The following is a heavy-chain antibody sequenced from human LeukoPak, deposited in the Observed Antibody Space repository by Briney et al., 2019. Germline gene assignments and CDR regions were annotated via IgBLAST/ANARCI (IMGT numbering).Heavy chain of an antibody. J-gene: IGHJ4*02. CDR2: ISAYNGNT. D-gene: IGHD1-14*01. V-gene: IGHV1-18*01. Sequence: GASVKVSCKASGYSFTSYGITWVRQAPGQGLEWMGWISAYNGNTNYAQKLQGRVTMTRDTSSSTAYMELRSLRSDDTAVYYCAREEGGTPCYFDYWGQGTLVTVSS. CDR1: GYSFTSYG. CDR3: AREEGGTPCYFDY.